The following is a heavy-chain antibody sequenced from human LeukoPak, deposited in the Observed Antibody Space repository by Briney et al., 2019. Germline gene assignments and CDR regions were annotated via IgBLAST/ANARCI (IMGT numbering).Heavy chain of an antibody. CDR1: GFTFSASA. V-gene: IGHV3-23*01. CDR2: VNGGGSST. CDR3: VRPAKYYFDS. J-gene: IGHJ4*02. Sequence: GGSLRLSCAASGFTFSASAMNWVRQAPAKGLEWVSSVNGGGSSTYYADSVKGRFTISRDNAKNTLYLQMNSLTAADTAVYFCVRPAKYYFDSWGQGTLLTVSS.